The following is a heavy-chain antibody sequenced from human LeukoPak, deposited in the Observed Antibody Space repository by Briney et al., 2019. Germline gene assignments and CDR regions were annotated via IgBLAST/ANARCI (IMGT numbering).Heavy chain of an antibody. CDR3: TRPPWDYYDSSGYSNYDAFDI. Sequence: PGGSLRLSCAASGFTFSGSAMHWVRQASGKGLGWVGRIRSKANSYATAYAASVKGRFTISRDDSKNTAYLQMNSLKTEDTAVYYCTRPPWDYYDSSGYSNYDAFDIWGQGTMVTVSS. V-gene: IGHV3-73*01. J-gene: IGHJ3*02. CDR1: GFTFSGSA. CDR2: IRSKANSYAT. D-gene: IGHD3-22*01.